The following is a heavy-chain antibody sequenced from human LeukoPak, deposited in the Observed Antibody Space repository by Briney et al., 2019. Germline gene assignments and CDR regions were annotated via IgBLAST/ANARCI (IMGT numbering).Heavy chain of an antibody. V-gene: IGHV4-34*01. CDR2: INHIGST. J-gene: IGHJ4*02. CDR1: GGSFSGYY. CDR3: ASSTVDH. Sequence: PSETLSLTCAVYGGSFSGYYWRRIRQPPGKGLEGMGEINHIGSTNYNPSLKSQVTISVDTSKNQFSLKLSSVTAADTAVYYCASSTVDHWGQGTLVTVSS. D-gene: IGHD4-17*01.